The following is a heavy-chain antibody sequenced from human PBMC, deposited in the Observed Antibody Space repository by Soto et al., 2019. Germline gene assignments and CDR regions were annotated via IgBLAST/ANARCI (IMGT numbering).Heavy chain of an antibody. Sequence: EVQLVESGGGLVKPGGSVRLSCAASGFTFSSYSMNWVRQAPGKGLEWVSSISSSSSYIYYADSVKGRFTISRDNAKNSLYLQMNSLRAEDTAVYYCARRITPYAFDIWGQGTMVTVSS. CDR3: ARRITPYAFDI. CDR1: GFTFSSYS. D-gene: IGHD3-10*01. J-gene: IGHJ3*02. CDR2: ISSSSSYI. V-gene: IGHV3-21*01.